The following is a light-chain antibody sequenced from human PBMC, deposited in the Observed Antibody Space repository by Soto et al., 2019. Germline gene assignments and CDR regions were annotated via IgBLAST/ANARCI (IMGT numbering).Light chain of an antibody. V-gene: IGLV2-14*01. CDR3: SSYTSSSTLYV. Sequence: ALTQPASVSGSPGQSITISCTGTSSDVGGYNYVSWYQHHPGKAPKLMIYEVSNRPSGVSTRLSGSKSGNTASLTISGLQAEDEADYYCSSYTSSSTLYVFGTGTKVTVL. J-gene: IGLJ1*01. CDR1: SSDVGGYNY. CDR2: EVS.